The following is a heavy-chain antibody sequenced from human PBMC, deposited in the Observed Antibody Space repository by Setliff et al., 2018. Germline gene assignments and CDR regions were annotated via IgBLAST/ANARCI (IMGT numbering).Heavy chain of an antibody. V-gene: IGHV4-59*08. CDR3: ARSHYYASGNSHYYYMDV. D-gene: IGHD3-10*01. J-gene: IGHJ6*03. Sequence: SETLSLTCNVSGGSISSDYWSWIRQPPGKPLEWIGYFYHSASTNYNPSLKGRVTMSADTSKNQLSLSLTSVSVADTAIYYCARSHYYASGNSHYYYMDVWGKGTAVT. CDR2: FYHSAST. CDR1: GGSISSDY.